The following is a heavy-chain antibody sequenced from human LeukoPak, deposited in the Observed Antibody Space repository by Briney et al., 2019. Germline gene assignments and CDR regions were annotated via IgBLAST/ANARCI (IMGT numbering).Heavy chain of an antibody. V-gene: IGHV4-39*01. J-gene: IGHJ5*02. Sequence: SETLSLTCTVSGGSIRNSNYYWGWIRQPPGKGLEWIGSIYYSGSTYYNPSLESRVTISVDTSKNQFSLKLSSVTAADTALYYCARQGTSTWFDPWGQGTLVTVSS. D-gene: IGHD1-7*01. CDR3: ARQGTSTWFDP. CDR1: GGSIRNSNYY. CDR2: IYYSGST.